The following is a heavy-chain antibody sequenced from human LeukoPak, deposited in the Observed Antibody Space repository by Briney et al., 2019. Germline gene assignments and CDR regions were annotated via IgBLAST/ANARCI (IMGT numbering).Heavy chain of an antibody. Sequence: ASVKVSCKASGYTFTGYYMHWVRQAPGQGLEWMGWINPNSGGTNYAQKFQGRVTMTRDTSISTAYMELSRLRSDDTAVYYCAREPMRGRAGDNAFDIWGQGTMVTVSS. V-gene: IGHV1-2*02. CDR2: INPNSGGT. J-gene: IGHJ3*02. CDR3: AREPMRGRAGDNAFDI. D-gene: IGHD7-27*01. CDR1: GYTFTGYY.